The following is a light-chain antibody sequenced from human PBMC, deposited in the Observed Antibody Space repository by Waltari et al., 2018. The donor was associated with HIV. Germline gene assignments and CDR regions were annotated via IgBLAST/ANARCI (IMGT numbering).Light chain of an antibody. CDR2: RNN. Sequence: QSVLTQPPSASGTPGQRVTISCSGSSSNIGRNYVYWYQQRPGTAPKLLIYRNNQRPSGVPDRFSGSKSGTSASLAISGLRSEDEADYYCAAWNDSLSGYVFGTGTKVTV. CDR1: SSNIGRNY. CDR3: AAWNDSLSGYV. V-gene: IGLV1-47*01. J-gene: IGLJ1*01.